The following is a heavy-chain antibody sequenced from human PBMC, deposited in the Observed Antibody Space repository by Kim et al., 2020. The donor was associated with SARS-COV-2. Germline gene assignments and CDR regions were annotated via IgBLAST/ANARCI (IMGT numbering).Heavy chain of an antibody. D-gene: IGHD6-19*01. V-gene: IGHV1-8*01. CDR3: ARVGTRQWLVRARYYGMDV. CDR2: MNPNSGNT. J-gene: IGHJ6*02. CDR1: GYTFTSYD. Sequence: ASVKVSCKASGYTFTSYDINWVRQATGQGLEWMGWMNPNSGNTGYAQKFQGRVTMTRNTSISTAYMELSSLRSEDTAVYYCARVGTRQWLVRARYYGMDVWGQGTTVTVSS.